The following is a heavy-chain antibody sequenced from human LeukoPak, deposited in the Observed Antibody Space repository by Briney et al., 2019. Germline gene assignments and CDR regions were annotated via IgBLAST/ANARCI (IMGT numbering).Heavy chain of an antibody. D-gene: IGHD2-21*02. Sequence: GGSLRLSCEASGFTFTTYSMTWVRQAPGKGLEWVSIISSGSSAIFSADALKGRFTISRDDAKNFLYLQMNSLTPEDTALYYCVKGRCDGGCHTREFDYWGQGTLVTVSS. CDR2: ISSGSSAI. V-gene: IGHV3-21*04. CDR3: VKGRCDGGCHTREFDY. J-gene: IGHJ4*02. CDR1: GFTFTTYS.